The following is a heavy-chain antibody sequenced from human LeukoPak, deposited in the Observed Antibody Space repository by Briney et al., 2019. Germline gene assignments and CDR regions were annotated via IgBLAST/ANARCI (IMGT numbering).Heavy chain of an antibody. V-gene: IGHV4-59*01. CDR3: ARVGGSSSWSFFDY. CDR2: IYYSGST. D-gene: IGHD6-13*01. J-gene: IGHJ4*02. Sequence: SETLSLTCTVSGDSISSYYWSWIRQPPGKGLEWIGYIYYSGSTNYNPSLKSRLTISVDTSKNQFSLKLRSVTAADTAVYYCARVGGSSSWSFFDYWGQGTLVTVSS. CDR1: GDSISSYY.